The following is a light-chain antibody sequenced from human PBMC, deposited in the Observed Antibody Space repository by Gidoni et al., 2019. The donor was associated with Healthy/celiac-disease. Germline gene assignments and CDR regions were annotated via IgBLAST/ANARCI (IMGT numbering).Light chain of an antibody. CDR1: QSISSY. V-gene: IGKV1-39*01. Sequence: DIQMTQSPSSLSASVGDRVTITCRESQSISSYLNWYQQKPGKDPKILIYAASSLKSGVPSRCSGSGSGTDFTLTISSLQPEDFATYYWQQSYTYGGGTKVEIK. CDR3: QQSYT. J-gene: IGKJ4*01. CDR2: AAS.